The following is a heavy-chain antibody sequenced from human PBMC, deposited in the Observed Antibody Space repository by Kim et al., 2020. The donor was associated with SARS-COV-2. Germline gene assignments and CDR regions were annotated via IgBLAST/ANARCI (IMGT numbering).Heavy chain of an antibody. CDR1: GFTFSSYS. D-gene: IGHD3-3*01. V-gene: IGHV3-21*01. J-gene: IGHJ6*02. CDR3: ARDLSDFWSGYYYGMDV. CDR2: ISSSSSYI. Sequence: GGSLRLSCAASGFTFSSYSMNWVRQAPGKGLEWVSSISSSSSYIYYADSVKGRFTISRDNAKNSLYLQMNSLRAEDTAVYYCARDLSDFWSGYYYGMDVWGQGTTVTVSS.